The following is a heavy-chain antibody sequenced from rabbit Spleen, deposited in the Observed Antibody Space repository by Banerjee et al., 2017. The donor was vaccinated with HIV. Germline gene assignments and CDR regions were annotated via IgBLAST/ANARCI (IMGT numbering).Heavy chain of an antibody. Sequence: QEQLEESGGGLVKPEGSLTVTCKASGFSFSGSYWICWVRQAPGKGLEWIGYIDPVFGITYYASWVNGRFSISRENAQNTVFLQMTSLTAADTATYFCARDLDGVIGWNFGWWGPGTLVTVS. D-gene: IGHD1-1*01. J-gene: IGHJ4*01. CDR2: IDPVFGIT. CDR3: ARDLDGVIGWNFGW. V-gene: IGHV1S45*01. CDR1: GFSFSGSYW.